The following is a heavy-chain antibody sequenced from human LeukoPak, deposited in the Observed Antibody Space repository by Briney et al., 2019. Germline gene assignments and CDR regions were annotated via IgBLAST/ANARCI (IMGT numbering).Heavy chain of an antibody. CDR2: IWYDGSNK. V-gene: IGHV3-33*01. Sequence: GGSLRLSCAASGFTFSSYGMHWVRQAPGKGLEWVAVIWYDGSNKYYADSVKGRFTISRGNSKNTLYLQMNSLRAEDTAVYYCARVGHDFWSGYSDYYYGMDVWGQGTTVTVSS. CDR3: ARVGHDFWSGYSDYYYGMDV. D-gene: IGHD3-3*01. CDR1: GFTFSSYG. J-gene: IGHJ6*02.